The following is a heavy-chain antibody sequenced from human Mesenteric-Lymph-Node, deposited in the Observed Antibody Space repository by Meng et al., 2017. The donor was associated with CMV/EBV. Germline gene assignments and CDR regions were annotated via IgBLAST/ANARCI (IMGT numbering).Heavy chain of an antibody. D-gene: IGHD2/OR15-2a*01. V-gene: IGHV4-59*01. CDR2: IYYSGST. CDR1: GGSISSYY. J-gene: IGHJ3*02. Sequence: SETLSLTCTVSGGSISSYYWSWIRQPPGKGLEWIGYIYYSGSTNYNPSLKSRVTISVDTSKNQFSLKLSSVTAADTAMYYCARLTFLYGGAFDIWGQGPMVTVSS. CDR3: ARLTFLYGGAFDI.